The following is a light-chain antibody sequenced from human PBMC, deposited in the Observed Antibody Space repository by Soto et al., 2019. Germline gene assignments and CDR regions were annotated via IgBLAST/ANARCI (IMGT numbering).Light chain of an antibody. Sequence: QSALTQPASVSGSPGQSITITCTGTGSYKFVSWYQQHPGKAPRLMIYEGSERPSGVSRRFSGSGSGNTASLTISELQAGDEAGYFCCSFSNNHVVFGGGDQADRP. CDR1: GSYKF. CDR3: CSFSNNHVV. CDR2: EGS. V-gene: IGLV2-23*01. J-gene: IGLJ2*01.